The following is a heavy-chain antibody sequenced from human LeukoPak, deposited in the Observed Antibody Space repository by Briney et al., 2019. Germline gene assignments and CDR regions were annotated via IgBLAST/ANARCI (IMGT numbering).Heavy chain of an antibody. CDR3: ARSFGNSGYYSSFDY. Sequence: GESLKISCKASSYSFANYWIGWVRQMPGKGLEWMGIVYPAGSQTLYSPSFQGQVTISADKSISTAYLQWSSLQASDTAMYYCARSFGNSGYYSSFDYWGQGTQVTVSS. J-gene: IGHJ4*02. D-gene: IGHD3-22*01. V-gene: IGHV5-51*01. CDR2: VYPAGSQT. CDR1: SYSFANYW.